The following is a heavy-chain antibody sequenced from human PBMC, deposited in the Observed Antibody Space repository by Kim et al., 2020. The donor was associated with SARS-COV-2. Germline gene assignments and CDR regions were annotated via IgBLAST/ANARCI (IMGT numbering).Heavy chain of an antibody. CDR1: GDGVSSTSAA. D-gene: IGHD3-10*01. CDR3: ARGRLTMVRGVVITYYGVDD. Sequence: SQTLSLTCVISGDGVSSTSAAWNWIRQSPSGGLEWLGRTYYRSRWFNDFALSVKSRITINPDTSKNQFSLQLTSVTPEDTAVYYCARGRLTMVRGVVITYYGVDDWGQGTTVTVSS. CDR2: TYYRSRWFN. J-gene: IGHJ6*02. V-gene: IGHV6-1*01.